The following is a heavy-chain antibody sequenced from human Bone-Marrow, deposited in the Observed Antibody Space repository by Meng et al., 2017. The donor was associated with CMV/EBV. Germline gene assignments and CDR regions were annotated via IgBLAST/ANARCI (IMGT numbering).Heavy chain of an antibody. CDR3: ARETTTVTSYYGMDV. V-gene: IGHV3-20*04. Sequence: GGSLRLSCAASGFTFDDYGMSWVRQAPGKGLEWVSGINWNGGSTGYADSVKGRFTISRDNAKISLYLQMNSLRAEDTAVYYCARETTTVTSYYGMDVWGQGTTVTVSS. CDR1: GFTFDDYG. CDR2: INWNGGST. J-gene: IGHJ6*02. D-gene: IGHD4-11*01.